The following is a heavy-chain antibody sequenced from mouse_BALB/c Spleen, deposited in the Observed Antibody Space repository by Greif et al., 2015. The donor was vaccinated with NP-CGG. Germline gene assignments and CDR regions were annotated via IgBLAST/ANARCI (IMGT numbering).Heavy chain of an antibody. V-gene: IGHV14-4*02. J-gene: IGHJ3*02. CDR2: IDPENGDT. CDR3: NAWRG. Sequence: VQLQQSGAELVRSGASVKLSCTASGFNIKDYYMHWVKQRPEQGLEWIGWIDPENGDTEYAPKFQSKATMTADTSSNTAYLQLSSLTSEDTAVYYCNAWRGWGQGTLVTVSA. CDR1: GFNIKDYY.